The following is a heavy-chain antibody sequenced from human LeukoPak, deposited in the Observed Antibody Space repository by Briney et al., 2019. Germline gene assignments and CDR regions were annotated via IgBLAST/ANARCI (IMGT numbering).Heavy chain of an antibody. J-gene: IGHJ4*02. V-gene: IGHV4-34*01. CDR1: GGSFSGYY. CDR3: ELRSRSLSRPYGDFYFDY. CDR2: INHSGST. D-gene: IGHD4-17*01. Sequence: SETLSLTCAVYGGSFSGYYWSWIRQPPGKGLEWIGEINHSGSTNYNPSLKSRVTISVDTSKNQFSLKLSSVTAADTAVYYCELRSRSLSRPYGDFYFDYWGQGTLVTVSS.